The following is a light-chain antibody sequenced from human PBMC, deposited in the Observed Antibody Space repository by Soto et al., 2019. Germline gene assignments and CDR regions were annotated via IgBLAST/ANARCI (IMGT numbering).Light chain of an antibody. CDR1: SSDVGGYKF. V-gene: IGLV2-14*01. CDR2: EVS. Sequence: QSALTQPASVSGSPGQSITISCTGTSSDVGGYKFVSWYQQHPGKAPKLMIYEVSNRPSGVSSRFSGSKSGNTASLTISGLKAEDEDDYYCGSYTGSIYVFGTGTKGTV. J-gene: IGLJ1*01. CDR3: GSYTGSIYV.